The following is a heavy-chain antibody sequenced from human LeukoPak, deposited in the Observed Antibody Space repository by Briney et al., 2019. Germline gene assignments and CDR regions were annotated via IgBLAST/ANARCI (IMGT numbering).Heavy chain of an antibody. CDR3: AKITKATTPNY. D-gene: IGHD4-17*01. Sequence: GGSLRLSCVASGVTLDYFGMHWARQAPGKGLEWVAVISYDGSNKYYADSVKGRFTISRDNSKNTLYLQMNSLRAEDTAVYYCAKITKATTPNYWGQGTLVTVSS. CDR1: GVTLDYFG. CDR2: ISYDGSNK. V-gene: IGHV3-30*18. J-gene: IGHJ4*02.